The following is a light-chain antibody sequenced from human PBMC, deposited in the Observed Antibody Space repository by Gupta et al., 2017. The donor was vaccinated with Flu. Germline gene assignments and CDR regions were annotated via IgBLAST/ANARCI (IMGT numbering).Light chain of an antibody. CDR2: DAS. J-gene: IGKJ3*01. Sequence: IQMTQSPSSLSASVGDRVTITCQASQDISNYLNWYQQKPGKAPKLLIYDASNLETGVPSRFSGRGSGTDFTFTISSLQPEDIATYYCQQYDNLPFTFGPGTKVDIK. V-gene: IGKV1-33*01. CDR3: QQYDNLPFT. CDR1: QDISNY.